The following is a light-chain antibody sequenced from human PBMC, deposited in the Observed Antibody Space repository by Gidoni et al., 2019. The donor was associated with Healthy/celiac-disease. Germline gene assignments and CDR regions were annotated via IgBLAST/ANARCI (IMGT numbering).Light chain of an antibody. Sequence: DIVMTQSPDSLAVSLGERATINCRSSQSVSYSSNNKHYLAWYQQKPGQPPKLLIYWASTRDSGVPDRFSGSGSGTDFTLTISSLQAEDVAVYYCQQYYSTPLAFGQGTKVEIK. J-gene: IGKJ1*01. CDR2: WAS. CDR3: QQYYSTPLA. CDR1: QSVSYSSNNKHY. V-gene: IGKV4-1*01.